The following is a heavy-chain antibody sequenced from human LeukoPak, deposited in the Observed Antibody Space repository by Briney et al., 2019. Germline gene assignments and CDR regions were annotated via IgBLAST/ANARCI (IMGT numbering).Heavy chain of an antibody. D-gene: IGHD1-26*01. CDR1: GGSISSGSYY. Sequence: SETLSLTCTVSGGSISSGSYYWSWIRQPAGKGLEWIGRIYTSGSTNYNPSLKSRVTISVDTSKNQFSLKLSSVTAADTAVYYCARGGSYWIYAFDIWGQGTMVTVSS. V-gene: IGHV4-61*02. CDR2: IYTSGST. CDR3: ARGGSYWIYAFDI. J-gene: IGHJ3*02.